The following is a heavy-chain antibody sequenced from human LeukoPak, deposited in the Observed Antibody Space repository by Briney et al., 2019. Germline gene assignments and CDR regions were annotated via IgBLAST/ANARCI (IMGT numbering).Heavy chain of an antibody. D-gene: IGHD3-3*01. CDR2: IWYDGSNK. V-gene: IGHV3-33*01. J-gene: IGHJ5*02. CDR3: AREMTYYDFWSGYYDYNWFDP. Sequence: PGGSLRLSCAASAFTFSSYGMRWVRQAPGKGLEWVAVIWYDGSNKYYADSVKGRFTIARDNSKNTLYLQMNSLRDEDTAVYYCAREMTYYDFWSGYYDYNWFDPWGQGTLVTVSS. CDR1: AFTFSSYG.